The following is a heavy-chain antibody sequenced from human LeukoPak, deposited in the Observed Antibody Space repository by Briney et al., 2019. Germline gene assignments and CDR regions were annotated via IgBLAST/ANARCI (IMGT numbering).Heavy chain of an antibody. D-gene: IGHD2-21*02. CDR3: ARGPMTFNWFDP. V-gene: IGHV1-8*03. CDR2: MNPNSGNT. Sequence: ASVKVSCKASGYTFTSYDINWVRQATGQGLEWMGWMNPNSGNTGYAQKFQGRVTITRNTSISTAYMELSSLRSEDTAVYYCARGPMTFNWFDPWGQGTLVTVSS. J-gene: IGHJ5*02. CDR1: GYTFTSYD.